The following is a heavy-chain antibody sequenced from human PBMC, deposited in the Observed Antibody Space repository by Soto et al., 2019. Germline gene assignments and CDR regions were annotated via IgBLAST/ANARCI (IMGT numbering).Heavy chain of an antibody. J-gene: IGHJ6*02. Sequence: QVQLVQSGAEVQKPGSSVKVSCKASGGTFSSYAISWVRQAPGQGLEWMGGIIPIFGTANYAQKFQGRVTITADESTSTAYMELSSLRSEDTAVYYCARVRVVDIVATANYYYYGMDVWGQGTTVTVSS. CDR3: ARVRVVDIVATANYYYYGMDV. CDR1: GGTFSSYA. V-gene: IGHV1-69*01. CDR2: IIPIFGTA. D-gene: IGHD5-12*01.